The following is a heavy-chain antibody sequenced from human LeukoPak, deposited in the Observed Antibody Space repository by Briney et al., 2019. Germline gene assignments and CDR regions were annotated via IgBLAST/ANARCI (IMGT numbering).Heavy chain of an antibody. J-gene: IGHJ5*02. Sequence: SVKVSCKASGYTFTSYGISWVRQPPGQGLEWMGWISAYNGNTNYEQKLQGRVTMTTDTSTSTAYMELRSLRSDDTAVYYCARDKGQRLRLLEWFAFDPWGQGTLVTVSS. CDR1: GYTFTSYG. CDR2: ISAYNGNT. CDR3: ARDKGQRLRLLEWFAFDP. V-gene: IGHV1-18*01. D-gene: IGHD3-3*01.